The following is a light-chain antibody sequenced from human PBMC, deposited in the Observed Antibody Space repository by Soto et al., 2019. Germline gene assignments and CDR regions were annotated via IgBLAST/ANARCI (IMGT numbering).Light chain of an antibody. Sequence: DIQITQSPSTLSGSVGDRVTITCRASQTISSRLAWYQQKPGKAPKLLIYKASTLKSGVPSRFSGSGAGTECTRTISSLQPDDFETYYCQHYNSYSEAFGQGTKVDIK. CDR2: KAS. V-gene: IGKV1-5*03. CDR1: QTISSR. CDR3: QHYNSYSEA. J-gene: IGKJ1*01.